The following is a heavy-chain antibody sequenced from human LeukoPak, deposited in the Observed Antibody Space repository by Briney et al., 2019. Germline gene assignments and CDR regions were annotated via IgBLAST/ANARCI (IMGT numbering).Heavy chain of an antibody. CDR2: IYYSGST. D-gene: IGHD2-2*02. J-gene: IGHJ4*02. V-gene: IGHV4-59*12. Sequence: PSETLSLTCTVSGGSITSYYWSWIRQPPGKGLEWIGYIYYSGSTNYNPSLKSRVTISVDTSKNQFSLKLSSVTAADTAVYYCARGRRYCSSTSCYMWGVFDYWGQGTLVTVSS. CDR1: GGSITSYY. CDR3: ARGRRYCSSTSCYMWGVFDY.